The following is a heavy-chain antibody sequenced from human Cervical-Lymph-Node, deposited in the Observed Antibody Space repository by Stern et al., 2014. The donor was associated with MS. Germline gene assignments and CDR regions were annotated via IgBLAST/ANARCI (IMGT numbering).Heavy chain of an antibody. Sequence: VHLVESGPEVKKPGSSVKVSCRVSGGTFSSYAISWIRQAPGQGLEWMGGIIPIFGTATYAQKFQGKVTFTADQSTATVYMELRSLRSEDTAVYYCAREDAIAVAGTVWYFDLWGRGTLVTVSS. V-gene: IGHV1-69*01. CDR2: IIPIFGTA. D-gene: IGHD6-19*01. CDR1: GGTFSSYA. J-gene: IGHJ2*01. CDR3: AREDAIAVAGTVWYFDL.